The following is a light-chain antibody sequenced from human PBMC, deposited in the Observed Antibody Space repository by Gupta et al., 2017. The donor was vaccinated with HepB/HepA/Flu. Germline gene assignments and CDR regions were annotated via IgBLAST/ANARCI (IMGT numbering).Light chain of an antibody. CDR2: GDS. V-gene: IGLV3-21*03. CDR3: QVWDSFTDDDVV. CDR1: DIESES. Sequence: SSVLTQPPSVTEAPGMTASITRAGHDIESESVHRYQQKPGQAPPLVVYGDSDRHSGSPDRVSGSNSGNTATLTISRVEAGDEADYFCQVWDSFTDDDVVFGGGTKLTVL. J-gene: IGLJ3*02.